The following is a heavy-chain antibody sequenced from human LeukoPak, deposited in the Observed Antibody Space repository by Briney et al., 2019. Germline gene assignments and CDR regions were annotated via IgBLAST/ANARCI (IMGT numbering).Heavy chain of an antibody. CDR3: ARGYSKWIPILDY. V-gene: IGHV4-34*01. D-gene: IGHD5-18*01. J-gene: IGHJ4*02. CDR2: INHSGST. CDR1: GGSFSGYY. Sequence: SETLSLTCAVYGGSFSGYYWSWIRQPPGKGLEWIGEINHSGSTNYNPSLKSRVTISVDTSKNQFSLKLSSVTAADTAVYYCARGYSKWIPILDYWGQGTLVTVFS.